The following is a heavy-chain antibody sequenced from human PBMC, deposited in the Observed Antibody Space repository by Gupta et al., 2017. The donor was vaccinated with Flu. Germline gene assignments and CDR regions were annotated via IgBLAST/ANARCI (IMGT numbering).Heavy chain of an antibody. CDR1: GDSMSEYY. D-gene: IGHD3-10*01. CDR2: IYSTGIA. V-gene: IGHV4-4*09. CDR3: ARRGAIESFDY. J-gene: IGHJ4*02. Sequence: GDSMSEYYWGWVRQPPGKGLEWIGYIYSTGIADYSPSIKSRVTLSIDTPKNQFSLRLSSVTAADTAVYYCARRGAIESFDYWGQGTLVSVSP.